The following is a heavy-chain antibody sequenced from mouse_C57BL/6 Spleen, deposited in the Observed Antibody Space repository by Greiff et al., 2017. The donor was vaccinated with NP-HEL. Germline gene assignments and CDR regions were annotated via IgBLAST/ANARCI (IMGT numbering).Heavy chain of an antibody. J-gene: IGHJ2*01. CDR3: ARAEDGYYLYFDY. V-gene: IGHV3-6*01. D-gene: IGHD2-3*01. CDR2: ISYDGCN. CDR1: GYSFTSGYY. Sequence: DVQLQESGPGLVKPSQSLSLSCSVTGYSFTSGYYWYWIRQLPGNQLEWMGFISYDGCNNYNPSLKNRISLTRDTSKNQFFLKLKSVTTEDTATYYCARAEDGYYLYFDYWGQGTTLTVSS.